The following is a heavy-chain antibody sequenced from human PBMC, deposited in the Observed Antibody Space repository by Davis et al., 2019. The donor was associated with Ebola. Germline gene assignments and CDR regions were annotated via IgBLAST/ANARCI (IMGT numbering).Heavy chain of an antibody. D-gene: IGHD3-10*01. CDR1: GYRFTSYW. CDR2: IYPGDSDT. V-gene: IGHV5-51*01. J-gene: IGHJ6*02. Sequence: GGSLRLSCKGSGYRFTSYWIGWVRQMPGKGLEWMGIIYPGDSDTRYSPSFQGQVTISADKSISTAYLQWSSLKASDTAMYYCARHVGGFREGYYGMDVWGQGTTVTVSS. CDR3: ARHVGGFREGYYGMDV.